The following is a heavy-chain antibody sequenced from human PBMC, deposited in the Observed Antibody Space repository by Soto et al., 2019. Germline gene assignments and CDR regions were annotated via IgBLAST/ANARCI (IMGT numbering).Heavy chain of an antibody. CDR2: ISYDGSNK. V-gene: IGHV3-30*18. D-gene: IGHD6-6*01. CDR1: GFTFSSYG. J-gene: IGHJ6*02. Sequence: QVQLVESGGGVVQPGRSLRLSCAASGFTFSSYGMHWVRQAPGKGLEWVAVISYDGSNKYYADSVKSRFTISRDNSKNTLYLQINSLGAEDTAVYYCAKDRFVLFYFYGMDVWGQGTKVIVSS. CDR3: AKDRFVLFYFYGMDV.